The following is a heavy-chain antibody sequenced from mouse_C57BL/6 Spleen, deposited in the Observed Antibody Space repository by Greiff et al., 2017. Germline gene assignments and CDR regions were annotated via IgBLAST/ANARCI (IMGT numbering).Heavy chain of an antibody. CDR1: GYAFSSSW. D-gene: IGHD1-1*01. CDR3: ARVEHDYGSSYVDY. V-gene: IGHV1-82*01. J-gene: IGHJ2*01. CDR2: IYPGDGDT. Sequence: VQLQQSGPELVKPGASVTISCKASGYAFSSSWMNWVKQRPGKGLEWIGRIYPGDGDTNYNGKFKGKATLTADKSSSTAYMQLSSLTSEDSAVYFCARVEHDYGSSYVDYWGQGTTLTVSA.